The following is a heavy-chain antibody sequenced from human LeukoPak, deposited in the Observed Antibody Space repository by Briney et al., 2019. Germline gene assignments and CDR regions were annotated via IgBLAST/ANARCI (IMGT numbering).Heavy chain of an antibody. D-gene: IGHD3-22*01. V-gene: IGHV3-23*01. Sequence: GGSLRLSCAVSGITLSNYGMSWVRQAPGKGLEWVAGISDSGGMTNYADSVKGRFTISRDNSRNTLYLQMNSLRAEDTAVYFCAKRGVVIRVILVGFHKEAYYFDSWGPGALVTVSS. CDR3: AKRGVVIRVILVGFHKEAYYFDS. CDR2: ISDSGGMT. J-gene: IGHJ4*02. CDR1: GITLSNYG.